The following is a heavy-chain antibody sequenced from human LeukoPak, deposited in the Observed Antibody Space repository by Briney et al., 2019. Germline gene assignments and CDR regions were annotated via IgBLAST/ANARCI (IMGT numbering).Heavy chain of an antibody. CDR3: ARDINFWSGYFLDLDY. CDR2: IKQDGSEK. V-gene: IGHV3-7*01. Sequence: GGSLRLSCAASGFTFSSYWMSWVRQAPGKGLEWVANIKQDGSEKYYVDSVKGRFTISRDNAKNSLYLQMNSLRAEDTAVYYCARDINFWSGYFLDLDYWGQGTLVTVSS. D-gene: IGHD3-3*01. CDR1: GFTFSSYW. J-gene: IGHJ4*02.